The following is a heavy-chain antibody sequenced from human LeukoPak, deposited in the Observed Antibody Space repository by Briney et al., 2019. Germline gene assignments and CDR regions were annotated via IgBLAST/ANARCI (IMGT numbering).Heavy chain of an antibody. V-gene: IGHV3-23*01. D-gene: IGHD2-2*01. CDR1: GFTFSTYA. CDR3: AKEGSSSTSWQRFDP. CDR2: ISGTGNSP. J-gene: IGHJ5*02. Sequence: PAGGSLRLSCAASGFTFSTYAMSWVRQAPGKGLEWVSAISGTGNSPYYGDSVKGRFTISRDNSKNTLYLQMNSLRAEDTAVYYCAKEGSSSTSWQRFDPWGQGTLVTVSS.